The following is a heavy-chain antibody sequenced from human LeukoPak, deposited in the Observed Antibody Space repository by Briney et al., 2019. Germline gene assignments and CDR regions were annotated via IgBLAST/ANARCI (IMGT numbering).Heavy chain of an antibody. CDR1: GYTFTYYG. D-gene: IGHD2-2*01. Sequence: EASVKVSCKASGYTFTYYGISWVRQAPGQGLEWMGWINAGNGNTKYSQKFQGRVTITRDTSASTAYMELSSLRSEDTAVYYCARARRQLPPYFDYWGQGTLVTVSS. CDR2: INAGNGNT. CDR3: ARARRQLPPYFDY. J-gene: IGHJ4*02. V-gene: IGHV1-3*01.